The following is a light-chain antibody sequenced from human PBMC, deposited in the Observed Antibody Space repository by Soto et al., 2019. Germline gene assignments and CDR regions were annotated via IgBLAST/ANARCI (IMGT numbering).Light chain of an antibody. CDR3: QQYGSSRT. J-gene: IGKJ1*01. V-gene: IGKV3-20*01. CDR2: GAS. CDR1: QCVSSN. Sequence: EIVMTQSPATLSVSPGERATLSCRASQCVSSNLAWYQQKPGQAPRLLIYGASSRATGIPDRFSGSGSGTDFTLTISRLEPEDFAVYYCQQYGSSRTFGQGTKVDIK.